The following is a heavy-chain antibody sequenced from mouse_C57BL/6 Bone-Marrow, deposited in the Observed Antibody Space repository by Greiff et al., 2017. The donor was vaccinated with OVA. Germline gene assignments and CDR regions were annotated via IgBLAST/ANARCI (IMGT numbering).Heavy chain of an antibody. J-gene: IGHJ3*01. CDR3: ARSDYGSSLAWFAY. D-gene: IGHD1-1*01. Sequence: QVQLKESGAELVRPGTSVKVSCKASGYAFTNYLLEWVKQRPGQGLEWIGVINPGSGGTNYNEKFKGKATLTADKSSSTAYMQLSSLTSEDSAVYFCARSDYGSSLAWFAYWGQGTLVTVSA. CDR2: INPGSGGT. CDR1: GYAFTNYL. V-gene: IGHV1-54*01.